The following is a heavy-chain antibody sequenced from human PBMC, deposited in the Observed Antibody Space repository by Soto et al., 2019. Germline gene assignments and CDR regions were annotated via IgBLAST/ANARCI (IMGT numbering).Heavy chain of an antibody. Sequence: EVQLLESGGGLVQPGGSLRLSCAASGFPLSTYGMSWVRQAPGKGLEWVSSITGTGGDTYYADSVKGRFTSSRDKSNNMLYLQMNSLMVEDTAVYYCARIRGYWYGLDVWGQGPTITVSS. CDR3: ARIRGYWYGLDV. J-gene: IGHJ6*02. V-gene: IGHV3-23*01. CDR1: GFPLSTYG. CDR2: ITGTGGDT.